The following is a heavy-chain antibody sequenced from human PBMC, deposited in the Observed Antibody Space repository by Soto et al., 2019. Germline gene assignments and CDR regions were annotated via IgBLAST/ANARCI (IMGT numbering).Heavy chain of an antibody. D-gene: IGHD3-22*01. CDR3: ARVPPLYDSSGYYYWYFDL. V-gene: IGHV4-59*01. CDR1: GGSISSYY. Sequence: QVQLQESGPGLVKPSETLSLTCTVSGGSISSYYWSWIRQPPGKGLEWIGYIYYSGSTNYTPSLKGRVTRQVDPSKNQFSLKPSSVTAADAAVYYCARVPPLYDSSGYYYWYFDLWGRGTLVTVSS. J-gene: IGHJ2*01. CDR2: IYYSGST.